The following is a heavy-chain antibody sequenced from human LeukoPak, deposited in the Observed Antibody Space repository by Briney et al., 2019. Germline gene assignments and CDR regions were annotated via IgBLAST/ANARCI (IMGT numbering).Heavy chain of an antibody. CDR1: GGSINNGGYY. CDR3: ARDLYGEWNAFDI. J-gene: IGHJ3*02. V-gene: IGHV4-31*03. CDR2: IYYSGSS. Sequence: PSQTLSLTCTVSGGSINNGGYYWSWIRQHPGKGLEWIGYIYYSGSSYYNPSLRSRVTISVDTSKNQFSLKLSSVTAADTAVYYCARDLYGEWNAFDIWGQGTMVTVSS. D-gene: IGHD3-10*01.